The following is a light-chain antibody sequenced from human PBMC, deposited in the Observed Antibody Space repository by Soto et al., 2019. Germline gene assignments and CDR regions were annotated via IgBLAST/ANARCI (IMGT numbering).Light chain of an antibody. CDR3: QQYNNWWT. Sequence: EIMMTQSPATLSVSPGERATLSCRASQSVSSNLAWYQQKPGQAPRLLIYDASTRATGIPARFSGSGSGTEFTLTISSLQSEDFAVYYCQQYNNWWTFGQGTKVDIK. CDR1: QSVSSN. V-gene: IGKV3D-15*01. J-gene: IGKJ1*01. CDR2: DAS.